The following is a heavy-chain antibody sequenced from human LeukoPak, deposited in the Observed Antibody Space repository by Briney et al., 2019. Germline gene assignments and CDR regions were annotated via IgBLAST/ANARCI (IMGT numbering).Heavy chain of an antibody. CDR1: GYTFISKG. V-gene: IGHV1-3*04. Sequence: AASVKVSCTASGYTFISKGIHWVRQAPGQRLEWMAWINTDNSNTKRSQTLLGRVTITRDTSATTAYVELSSLRFEDTAVYYCARSTGPGGYFDFWGQGTLVTVSS. J-gene: IGHJ4*02. D-gene: IGHD3-16*01. CDR2: INTDNSNT. CDR3: ARSTGPGGYFDF.